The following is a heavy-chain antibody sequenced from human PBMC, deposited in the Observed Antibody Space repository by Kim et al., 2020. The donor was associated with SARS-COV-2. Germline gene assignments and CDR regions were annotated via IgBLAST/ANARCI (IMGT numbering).Heavy chain of an antibody. Sequence: GGSLRLSCAASGFTFSDSSMSWVRQAPGKGLEWVSYISSNGSDTNYADSVKGRFTISRDNAKSSLYLQMNRLRAEDTAVYYCAREPDSFSGFYALDDWG. CDR1: GFTFSDSS. J-gene: IGHJ6*02. CDR2: ISSNGSDT. D-gene: IGHD3-3*01. V-gene: IGHV3-11*05. CDR3: AREPDSFSGFYALDD.